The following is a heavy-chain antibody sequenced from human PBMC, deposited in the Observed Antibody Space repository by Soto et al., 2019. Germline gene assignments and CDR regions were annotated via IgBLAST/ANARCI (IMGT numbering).Heavy chain of an antibody. D-gene: IGHD6-19*01. CDR2: IIPMFGIP. J-gene: IGHJ3*01. CDR1: GGTLSKHA. CDR3: ARGGTSGWLKGAYDV. Sequence: QVQLVQSGAEVKKPGSSVKVSCKASGGTLSKHAITWVRRAPGQGHEWLGGIIPMFGIPNYPQKFQGRVTISADDSTNTSHMELNSLTSEDTAIYYCARGGTSGWLKGAYDVWGQGTMVTVS. V-gene: IGHV1-69*01.